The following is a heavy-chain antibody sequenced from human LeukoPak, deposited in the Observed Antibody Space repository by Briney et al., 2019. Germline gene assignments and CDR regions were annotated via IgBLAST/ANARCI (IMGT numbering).Heavy chain of an antibody. J-gene: IGHJ4*02. CDR1: GFTFSDYA. D-gene: IGHD3-10*01. CDR3: AKSQRGYDSGTSY. CDR2: ISGSAGST. V-gene: IGHV3-23*01. Sequence: GGSLRLSCAASGFTFSDYAMSWVRHAPGKGLEWVSTISGSAGSTYYAASVKGRFTVSRDNSKNTLYLQMNSLRAEDTAVYYCAKSQRGYDSGTSYWGQGTLVTVSS.